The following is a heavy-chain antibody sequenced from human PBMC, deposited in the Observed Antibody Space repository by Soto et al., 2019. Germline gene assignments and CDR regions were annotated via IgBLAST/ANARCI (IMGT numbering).Heavy chain of an antibody. CDR3: AKDPGEGYYYYYMDV. V-gene: IGHV3-23*01. J-gene: IGHJ6*03. CDR1: GFTFSNYA. Sequence: GGSLRLSCAASGFTFSNYAMNWVRQSPGKGLECVSGISAAGGRTNYADFVKGRITIFRDNSKNTLYLEMNSLRAEDTAVYYCAKDPGEGYYYYYMDVWGKGTTVTVSS. CDR2: ISAAGGRT. D-gene: IGHD2-21*01.